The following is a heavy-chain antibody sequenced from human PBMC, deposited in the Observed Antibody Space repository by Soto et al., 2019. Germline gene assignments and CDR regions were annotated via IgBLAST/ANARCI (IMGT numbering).Heavy chain of an antibody. J-gene: IGHJ4*02. CDR3: ARQRYDSDTGPNFQYYFDS. D-gene: IGHD3-22*01. CDR2: IDPSDSQT. Sequence: PGESLKISCKGSGYSFAGYWITWVRQKPGKGLEWMGRIDPSDSQTYYSPSFRGHVTISVTKSITTVFLQWSSLRASDTAMHYCARQRYDSDTGPNFQYYFDSWGQGTPVTVS. CDR1: GYSFAGYW. V-gene: IGHV5-10-1*01.